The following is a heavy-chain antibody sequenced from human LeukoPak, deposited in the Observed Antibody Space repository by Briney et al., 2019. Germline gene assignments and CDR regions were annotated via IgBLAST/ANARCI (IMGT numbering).Heavy chain of an antibody. CDR3: AELGITMIGGV. CDR2: ISSSGSTI. Sequence: GGSLRLSCAASGFTFSSYEMNWVRQAPGKGLEWVSYISSSGSTIYYADSVKGRFTISRDNAKNSLYLQMNTLRAEDTAVYYCAELGITMIGGVWGKGTTVTISS. V-gene: IGHV3-48*03. CDR1: GFTFSSYE. D-gene: IGHD3-10*02. J-gene: IGHJ6*04.